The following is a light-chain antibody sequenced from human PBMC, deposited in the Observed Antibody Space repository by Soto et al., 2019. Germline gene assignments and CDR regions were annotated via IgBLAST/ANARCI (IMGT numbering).Light chain of an antibody. CDR2: GTF. V-gene: IGKV1-9*01. CDR1: QDIKTN. J-gene: IGKJ3*01. CDR3: QHLNNYPPYT. Sequence: IQLTQSPSSLSASVGDRVSITCRASQDIKTNLAWYQQKQGKAPKLLISGTFTLQSGVPSRFNGSGSGTDFTLTISRLQPEDFATYYCQHLNNYPPYTFGPGTKVDLE.